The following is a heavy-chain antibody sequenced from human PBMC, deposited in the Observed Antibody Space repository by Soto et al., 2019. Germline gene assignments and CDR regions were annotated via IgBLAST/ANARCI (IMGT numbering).Heavy chain of an antibody. CDR2: IYSTGNS. V-gene: IGHV4-30-4*01. CDR3: ARTRKDYVWGSYRLLDY. Sequence: SLTCTVSGGSISTGDYYWSWIRQPPGKGLEWIGYIYSTGNSYYNPSLKSRVAISIDTSKSQMSLKVSAVTAADTAVYYCARTRKDYVWGSYRLLDYWGQGTLVTVSS. D-gene: IGHD3-16*02. CDR1: GGSISTGDYY. J-gene: IGHJ4*02.